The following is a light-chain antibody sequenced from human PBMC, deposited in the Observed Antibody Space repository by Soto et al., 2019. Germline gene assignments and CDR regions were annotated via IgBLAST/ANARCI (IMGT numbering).Light chain of an antibody. CDR2: AAS. V-gene: IGKV1-8*01. Sequence: AIRMTQSPSSFSASTGARVTITCRASQGISSYLAWYQQKPGKAPKLLVYAASTLQYGVPSRFSGSGSGTDFTLTISCLQSEDFATYVCQQYYTYPQTFGQGTKLEIK. CDR3: QQYYTYPQT. J-gene: IGKJ2*01. CDR1: QGISSY.